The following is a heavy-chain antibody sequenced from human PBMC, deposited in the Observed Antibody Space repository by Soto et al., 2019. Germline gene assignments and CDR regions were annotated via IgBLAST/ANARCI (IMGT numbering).Heavy chain of an antibody. Sequence: GGSLRLSCAASGFTFSSYAMSWVRQAPGKGLEWVSAISGSGGSTYYADSVKGRFTISRDNSKNTLYLQMNSLRAEDTAVYYCAKDSAAGSIVVVVAALIHQDAFDIWGQGTMVTVSS. CDR1: GFTFSSYA. D-gene: IGHD2-15*01. CDR2: ISGSGGST. CDR3: AKDSAAGSIVVVVAALIHQDAFDI. V-gene: IGHV3-23*01. J-gene: IGHJ3*02.